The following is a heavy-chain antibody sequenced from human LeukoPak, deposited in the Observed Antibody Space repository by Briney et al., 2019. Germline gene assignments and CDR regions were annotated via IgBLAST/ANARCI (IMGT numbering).Heavy chain of an antibody. J-gene: IGHJ3*02. D-gene: IGHD3-16*01. CDR3: AVNGGGKAFDI. CDR2: IYYSGST. Sequence: PSETLSLTCTVSSGSISSNTSYWGWIRQPPGKGLEWIGSIYYSGSTYFSPSFKSRFTISVDTSKNRFSLNLSSVTAADTAVYYCAVNGGGKAFDIWGQGTMVTVSS. CDR1: SGSISSNTSY. V-gene: IGHV4-39*01.